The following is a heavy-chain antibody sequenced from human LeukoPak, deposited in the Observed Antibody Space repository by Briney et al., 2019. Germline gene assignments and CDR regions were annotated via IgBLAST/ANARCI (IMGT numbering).Heavy chain of an antibody. V-gene: IGHV1-8*01. Sequence: GASVKVSCKASGYTFTSYDINWVRQATGQGLEWMGWMNPNSGNTGYAQKFQGRVTMTRNTSISTAYMELSSLRSEDTAVCYCARVASRRGGVRGVIKYYFDYWGQGTLVTVSS. J-gene: IGHJ4*02. CDR3: ARVASRRGGVRGVIKYYFDY. CDR2: MNPNSGNT. D-gene: IGHD3-10*01. CDR1: GYTFTSYD.